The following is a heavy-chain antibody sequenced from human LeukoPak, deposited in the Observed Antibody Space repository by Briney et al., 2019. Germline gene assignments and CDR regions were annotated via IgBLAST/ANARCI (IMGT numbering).Heavy chain of an antibody. J-gene: IGHJ5*02. CDR3: ARAYERQQANNWFDP. Sequence: SVKVSCKASGYTFTGYYMHWVRQAPGQGLEWMGWINPNSGGTNYAQKFQGRVTMTRDTSISTAYMELSRLRSDDTAVYYCARAYERQQANNWFDPWGQGTLVTVSS. CDR1: GYTFTGYY. V-gene: IGHV1-2*02. D-gene: IGHD6-13*01. CDR2: INPNSGGT.